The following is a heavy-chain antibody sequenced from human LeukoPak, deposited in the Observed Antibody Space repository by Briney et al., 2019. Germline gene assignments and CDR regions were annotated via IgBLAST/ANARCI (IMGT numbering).Heavy chain of an antibody. CDR2: IYTSGST. CDR3: ARASEVWGTYYIDY. J-gene: IGHJ4*02. CDR1: GGSISSYY. D-gene: IGHD1-1*01. Sequence: SETLSLTCTVSGGSISSYYWSWIRQPAGKGLEWIGRIYTSGSTNYNPSLKSRVTMSVDTSKNQFSLKLSSVTAADTAVYYCARASEVWGTYYIDYWGQGTLVTVSS. V-gene: IGHV4-4*07.